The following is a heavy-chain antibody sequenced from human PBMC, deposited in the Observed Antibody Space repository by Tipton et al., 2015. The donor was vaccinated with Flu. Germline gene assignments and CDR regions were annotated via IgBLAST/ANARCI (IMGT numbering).Heavy chain of an antibody. CDR1: GYSISSGYY. D-gene: IGHD7-27*01. CDR3: ARHPSSLGALDI. J-gene: IGHJ3*02. V-gene: IGHV4-38-2*01. CDR2: IYHSGST. Sequence: GLVKPSETLSLTCAVSGYSISSGYYWGWIRQPPGKGLEWIGSIYHSGSTYYNPSLRSRVTISVDTSKNQFSLKLSSVTAADTAVYYCARHPSSLGALDIWGQGTMVTVSS.